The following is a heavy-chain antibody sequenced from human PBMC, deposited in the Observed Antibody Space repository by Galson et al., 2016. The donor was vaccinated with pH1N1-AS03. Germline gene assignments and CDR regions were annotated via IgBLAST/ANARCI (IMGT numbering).Heavy chain of an antibody. CDR3: VRDRELVR. CDR1: GFPFSNYW. V-gene: IGHV3-74*01. Sequence: SLRLSCAASGFPFSNYWMHWVRQAPGKGLEWVSRINPDASSTNYAESEKGRFTISRDNAKNTVYLQINSLRAEDTAVYYCVRDRELVRWGHGTLVTVSS. D-gene: IGHD1-1*01. CDR2: INPDASST. J-gene: IGHJ5*02.